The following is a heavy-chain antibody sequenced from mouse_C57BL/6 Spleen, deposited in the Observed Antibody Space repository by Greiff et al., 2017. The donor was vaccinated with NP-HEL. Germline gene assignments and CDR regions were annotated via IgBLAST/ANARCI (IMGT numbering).Heavy chain of an antibody. CDR2: IDPENGDT. J-gene: IGHJ3*01. D-gene: IGHD1-1*01. CDR3: TNYGSGYPFAY. V-gene: IGHV14-4*01. Sequence: VHVKQSGAELVRPGVSVKLSCTASGFNIKDDYMHWVKQRPEQGLEWIGWIDPENGDTEYASKFQGKATITADTSSNTAYLQLSSLTSEDTAVDYCTNYGSGYPFAYWGQGTLVTVSA. CDR1: GFNIKDDY.